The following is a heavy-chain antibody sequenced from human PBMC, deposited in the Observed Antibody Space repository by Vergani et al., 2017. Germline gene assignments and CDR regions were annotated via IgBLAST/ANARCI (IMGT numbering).Heavy chain of an antibody. CDR1: GGTFSSYA. CDR2: IIPSLATT. D-gene: IGHD2-15*01. V-gene: IGHV1-69*11. J-gene: IGHJ4*02. CDR3: ARATCSVCSCYRVFEY. Sequence: QVQLVQSGAEVKKPGSSVKVSCKASGGTFSSYALNWVRQAPGQGLEWMGSIIPSLATTIYEQKFQGRVTITADESTSTAYMELSSLKSEDTAVFYCARATCSVCSCYRVFEYWGQGSLITGSS.